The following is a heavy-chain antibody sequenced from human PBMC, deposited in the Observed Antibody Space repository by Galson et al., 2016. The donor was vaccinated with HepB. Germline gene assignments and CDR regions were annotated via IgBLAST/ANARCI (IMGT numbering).Heavy chain of an antibody. D-gene: IGHD3-10*01. CDR2: INPGDSAT. Sequence: QSGAEVKKPGESLKISCKASGYIFTSYWIGWVRQMPGKGLEWMTIINPGDSATRYSPSSQGQVTISADKSISAAYLQWNSLKASDTAIYYCARRSSDAFDIWGQGTMVTVSS. CDR3: ARRSSDAFDI. CDR1: GYIFTSYW. V-gene: IGHV5-51*01. J-gene: IGHJ3*02.